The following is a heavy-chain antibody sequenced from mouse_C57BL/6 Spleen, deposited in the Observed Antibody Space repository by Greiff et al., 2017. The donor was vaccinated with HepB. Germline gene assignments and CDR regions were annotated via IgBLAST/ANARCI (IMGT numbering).Heavy chain of an antibody. CDR1: GYTFTSYW. V-gene: IGHV1-55*01. Sequence: VQLQQSGAELVKPGASVKMSCKASGYTFTSYWITWVKQRPGQGLEWIGDIYPGSGSTNYNEKFKSKATLTVDTSSSTAYMQLSSLTSEDPAVYYCARFITTVVLDYWGQGTTLTVSS. J-gene: IGHJ2*01. CDR3: ARFITTVVLDY. CDR2: IYPGSGST. D-gene: IGHD1-1*01.